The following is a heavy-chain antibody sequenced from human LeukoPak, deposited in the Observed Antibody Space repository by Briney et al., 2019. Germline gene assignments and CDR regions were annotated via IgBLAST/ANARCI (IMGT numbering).Heavy chain of an antibody. V-gene: IGHV3-21*01. J-gene: IGHJ4*02. CDR1: GFTFSSYS. CDR2: ISSSSSYI. Sequence: GGFLRLSCAASGFTFSSYSMNWVRQAPWKGLEWVLSISSSSSYIYYADSVKGRFTISRDNAKNSLYLQMNSLRAEDTAVYYCARAPGAMVARFDYWGQGTLVTVSS. CDR3: ARAPGAMVARFDY. D-gene: IGHD2-2*01.